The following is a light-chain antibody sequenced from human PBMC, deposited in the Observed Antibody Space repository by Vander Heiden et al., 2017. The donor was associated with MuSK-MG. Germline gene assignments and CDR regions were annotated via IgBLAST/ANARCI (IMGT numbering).Light chain of an antibody. V-gene: IGLV2-14*03. Sequence: QSALTQPASASGSPGQSITISCTGTSSDVGGYQSVSWYQQHPGKAPKLMMEDGTNRPSGVSNRFSGSNSGNAAFLTIHGLHAEDEADYYCRSYKTSRTLPMVFGGGTQLTVL. CDR1: SSDVGGYQS. J-gene: IGLJ2*01. CDR2: DGT. CDR3: RSYKTSRTLPMV.